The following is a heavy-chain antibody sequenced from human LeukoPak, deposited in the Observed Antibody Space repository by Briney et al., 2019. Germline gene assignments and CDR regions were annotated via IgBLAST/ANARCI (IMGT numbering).Heavy chain of an antibody. CDR3: ATYSSSNAREFQY. Sequence: GGSLRLSCTTSGFTFGDYTMSWFRQAPGKGLEWVANIRTDGSEKYYVDSVKGRFTISRDNAKNSLYLQMNSLRAEDTAVYYCATYSSSNAREFQYWGQGTLVTVSS. J-gene: IGHJ1*01. CDR1: GFTFGDYT. D-gene: IGHD2-2*01. CDR2: IRTDGSEK. V-gene: IGHV3-7*01.